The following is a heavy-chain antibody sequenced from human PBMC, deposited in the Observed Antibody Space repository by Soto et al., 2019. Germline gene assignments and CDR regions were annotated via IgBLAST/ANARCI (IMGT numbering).Heavy chain of an antibody. V-gene: IGHV3-23*03. CDR3: AKDLRPDGRYDLDY. CDR1: GFTFRTYA. D-gene: IGHD2-15*01. Sequence: PWGSLRLSCAAYGFTFRTYAMNWVRQAPGKGLEWVAVIVGDASSIDYADSVKGRFTISRDNSKNIMYLQMTSLKVEDTDTYFCAKDLRPDGRYDLDYWGQGTQVTVSS. J-gene: IGHJ4*02. CDR2: IVGDASSI.